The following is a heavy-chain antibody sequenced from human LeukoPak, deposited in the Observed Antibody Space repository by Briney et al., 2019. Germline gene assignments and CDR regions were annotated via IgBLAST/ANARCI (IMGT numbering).Heavy chain of an antibody. J-gene: IGHJ3*02. CDR3: ARRYDSSGYYWGDAFDI. V-gene: IGHV3-21*01. Sequence: GGSLRLSCAASGFTFSSYAMSWVRQAPGKGLEWVSSISSSSSYIYYADSVKGRFTISRDNAKNSLYLQMNSLRAEDTAVYYCARRYDSSGYYWGDAFDIWGQGTMVTVSS. CDR1: GFTFSSYA. CDR2: ISSSSSYI. D-gene: IGHD3-22*01.